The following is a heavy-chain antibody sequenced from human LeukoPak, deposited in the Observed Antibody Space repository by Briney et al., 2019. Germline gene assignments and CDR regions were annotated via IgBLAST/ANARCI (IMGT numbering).Heavy chain of an antibody. Sequence: PGGSLRLSCAASGFTFSSYSMNWVRQAPGKGLEWVSYISNTGSNIYYADSVKGRFTISRDNAKNSLYLQMNSLRAEDTAVYYCARRGGWIGLDYWGQGTLVTVSS. CDR3: ARRGGWIGLDY. J-gene: IGHJ4*02. CDR1: GFTFSSYS. V-gene: IGHV3-48*04. CDR2: ISNTGSNI. D-gene: IGHD6-19*01.